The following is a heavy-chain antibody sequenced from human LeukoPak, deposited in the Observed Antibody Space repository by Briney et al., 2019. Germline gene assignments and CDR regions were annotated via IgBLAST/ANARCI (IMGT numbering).Heavy chain of an antibody. V-gene: IGHV4-59*08. J-gene: IGHJ6*03. CDR3: ARRPIVPGVDNYYYYMDV. CDR2: IYHSGST. Sequence: SETLSLTCTVSGGSISSYYWSWVRQSPGKGLEWIGYIYHSGSTNYNPSLKSRVTLSVDTSKGQISLKLNSVTAADTAVYYCARRPIVPGVDNYYYYMDVWGEGATVIVSS. D-gene: IGHD5-12*01. CDR1: GGSISSYY.